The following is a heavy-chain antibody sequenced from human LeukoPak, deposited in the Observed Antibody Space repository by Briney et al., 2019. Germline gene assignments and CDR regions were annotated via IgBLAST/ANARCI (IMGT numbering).Heavy chain of an antibody. D-gene: IGHD3-22*01. J-gene: IGHJ5*02. Sequence: GGSLRLSCAASGFIFNNYGLIWVRQAPGKGLEWVSTISNDGGGTQYADFVEGRFTISRDNSKNTLFLQMSSLRAEDTALYYCAKGSSGYFADLWGQGTLVTVSS. V-gene: IGHV3-23*01. CDR2: ISNDGGGT. CDR1: GFIFNNYG. CDR3: AKGSSGYFADL.